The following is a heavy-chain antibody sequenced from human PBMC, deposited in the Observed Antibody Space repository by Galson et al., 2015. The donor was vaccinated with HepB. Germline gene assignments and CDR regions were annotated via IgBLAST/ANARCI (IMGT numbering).Heavy chain of an antibody. CDR1: GFTFSSYA. J-gene: IGHJ4*02. Sequence: SLRLSCAASGFTFSSYAMSWVRQAPGKGLEWVSAISGSGGSTYYADSVKGRFTISRDNSKNTLYLQMNSLRAEDTAVYYCAKDDILTGYCDYWGQGTLVTVSS. CDR2: ISGSGGST. D-gene: IGHD3-9*01. V-gene: IGHV3-23*01. CDR3: AKDDILTGYCDY.